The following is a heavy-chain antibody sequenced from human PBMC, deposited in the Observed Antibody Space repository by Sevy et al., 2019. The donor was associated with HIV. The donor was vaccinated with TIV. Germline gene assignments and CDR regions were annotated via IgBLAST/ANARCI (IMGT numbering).Heavy chain of an antibody. CDR1: GFTFSNAW. V-gene: IGHV3-15*01. Sequence: GGSLRLSCAASGFTFSNAWMSWVRQAPGKGLEWVGRIKSKTDGGTTDYAAPVKGRFTISRDDSKNTLYLQMNSLKTVDTAVYYCLSGFWSGYSHWFDPWGQGTLVTVSS. CDR3: LSGFWSGYSHWFDP. CDR2: IKSKTDGGTT. D-gene: IGHD3-3*01. J-gene: IGHJ5*02.